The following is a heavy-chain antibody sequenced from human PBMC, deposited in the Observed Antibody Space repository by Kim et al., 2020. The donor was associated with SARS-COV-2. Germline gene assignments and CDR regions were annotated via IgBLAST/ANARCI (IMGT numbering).Heavy chain of an antibody. D-gene: IGHD1-26*01. CDR2: ISSISATI. Sequence: GGSLRLSCAASGFTFSSYSMNWVRQAPGKGLEWVSYISSISATIYYADSVKGRFTISRDDAKNSLYLQMNNLRAEDTAVYYCSRESGGYYGNRGQGTRVT. V-gene: IGHV3-48*04. J-gene: IGHJ4*02. CDR3: SRESGGYYGN. CDR1: GFTFSSYS.